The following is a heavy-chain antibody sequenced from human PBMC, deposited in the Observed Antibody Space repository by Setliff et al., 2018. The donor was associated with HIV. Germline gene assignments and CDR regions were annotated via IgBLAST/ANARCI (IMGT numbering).Heavy chain of an antibody. Sequence: LRLSCAASGFTFDEYAMHWVRQSPGKGLEWVSLITWNGGRTSYADSVKGRFTISRDNSKNSLFLQMNSLRAEDTALYYCAKDASITGTSYYFDYWGHGTLVTVSS. CDR1: GFTFDEYA. V-gene: IGHV3-43D*04. J-gene: IGHJ4*01. CDR2: ITWNGGRT. D-gene: IGHD1-20*01. CDR3: AKDASITGTSYYFDY.